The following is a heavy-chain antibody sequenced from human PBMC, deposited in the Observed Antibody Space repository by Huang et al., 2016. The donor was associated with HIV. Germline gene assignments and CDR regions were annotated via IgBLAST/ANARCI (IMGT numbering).Heavy chain of an antibody. J-gene: IGHJ1*01. CDR2: IKQDGSEK. V-gene: IGHV3-7*01. D-gene: IGHD6-19*01. CDR3: TRGPLGWLVHRYFYH. CDR1: GFSISTYW. Sequence: EVQLVESGGGLVQPGGSLRVSCAASGFSISTYWMSWVRQTPGKGLEGVASIKQDGSEKDYGDAVKGRFIIARDNAKNSLYLQMNSLRAEDTAVYYCTRGPLGWLVHRYFYHWGQGTLVTVSS.